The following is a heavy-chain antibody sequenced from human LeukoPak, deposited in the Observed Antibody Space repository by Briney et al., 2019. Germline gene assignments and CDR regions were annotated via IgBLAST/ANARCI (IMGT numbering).Heavy chain of an antibody. J-gene: IGHJ4*02. V-gene: IGHV3-30*02. CDR1: GFTFSSYG. CDR3: AERDAAGLDY. D-gene: IGHD6-13*01. CDR2: IVYDGSDK. Sequence: GGSLRLSCAASGFTFSSYGMHWVRQAPGKGLEWVALIVYDGSDKHCADSVRGRFTISRDSSKNTLYLQMNSLRAEDTAVYYCAERDAAGLDYWGQGTLVTVSS.